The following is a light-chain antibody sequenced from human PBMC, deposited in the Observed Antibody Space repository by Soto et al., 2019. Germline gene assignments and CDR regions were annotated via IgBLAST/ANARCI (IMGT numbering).Light chain of an antibody. CDR2: GAS. CDR1: ESMSNL. J-gene: IGKJ1*01. CDR3: QQWHRYWT. Sequence: DIQLAQSPCTVSASVGDIVTITFRASESMSNLXAWYPQKPGKAPKLLISGASNLQSWVPSRFSGSAYGTEFTITISSLQPDYRETYYCQQWHRYWTFGQGTKVDI. V-gene: IGKV1-5*01.